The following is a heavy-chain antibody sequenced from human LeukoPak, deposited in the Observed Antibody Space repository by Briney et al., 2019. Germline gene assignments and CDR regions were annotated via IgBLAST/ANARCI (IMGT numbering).Heavy chain of an antibody. CDR3: ARAVAGAAGYYYYMDV. Sequence: PGGSLRLSCAASGLTFSSYSINWVRQAPGKGLEWVANINQDGSEKYYVDSVKGRFTISRDNAKNSLYLQMNSLRAEDTAVYYCARAVAGAAGYYYYMDVWGKGTTVTISS. CDR2: INQDGSEK. D-gene: IGHD6-19*01. J-gene: IGHJ6*03. V-gene: IGHV3-7*01. CDR1: GLTFSSYS.